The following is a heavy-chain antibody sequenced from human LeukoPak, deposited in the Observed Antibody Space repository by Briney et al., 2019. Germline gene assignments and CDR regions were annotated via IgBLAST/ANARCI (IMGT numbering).Heavy chain of an antibody. J-gene: IGHJ6*03. CDR1: GFTFSSYW. Sequence: PVGSLRLSCAASGFTFSSYWMSWVRQAPGKGLEWVANIKQDGSEKYYVDSVKGRFTISRDNAKNSLYLQMNSLRAEDTAVYYCARDTHGDYMDVWGKGTTVTVSS. CDR2: IKQDGSEK. CDR3: ARDTHGDYMDV. D-gene: IGHD3-10*01. V-gene: IGHV3-7*01.